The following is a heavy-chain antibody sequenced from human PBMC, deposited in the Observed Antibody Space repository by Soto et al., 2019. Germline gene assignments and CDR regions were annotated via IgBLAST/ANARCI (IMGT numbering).Heavy chain of an antibody. J-gene: IGHJ4*02. D-gene: IGHD5-12*01. Sequence: GASVKVSCKASGYTFTSYGISWVRQAPGQGLEWMGWISAYNGNTSYAQKLQGRVTMTTDTSTSTAYMELRSLRSDDTAVYYCARAGSYSGYDFFDYWGQGTLVTVSS. CDR2: ISAYNGNT. V-gene: IGHV1-18*01. CDR3: ARAGSYSGYDFFDY. CDR1: GYTFTSYG.